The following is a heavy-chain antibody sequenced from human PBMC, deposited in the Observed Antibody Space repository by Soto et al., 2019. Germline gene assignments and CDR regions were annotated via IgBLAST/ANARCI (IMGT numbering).Heavy chain of an antibody. Sequence: SVKVSCKASGGTFSSYAISWVRQAPGQGLEWMGWIIPIFVTANYAQKFQGRVTITADESTSTAYMELSSLRSEDTAVYYCARGVEITMVRGVIITSPFGYYYYGMEVWGQGTTVTVS. D-gene: IGHD3-10*01. CDR2: IIPIFVTA. CDR1: GGTFSSYA. CDR3: ARGVEITMVRGVIITSPFGYYYYGMEV. J-gene: IGHJ6*02. V-gene: IGHV1-69*13.